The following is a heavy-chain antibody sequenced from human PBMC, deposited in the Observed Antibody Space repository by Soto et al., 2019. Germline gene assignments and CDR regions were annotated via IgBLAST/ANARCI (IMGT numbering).Heavy chain of an antibody. CDR3: ARGPIAVAGTSSHYYYYGMDV. J-gene: IGHJ6*02. CDR1: GGTFSSYA. V-gene: IGHV1-69*12. Sequence: QVQLVQSGAEVKKPGSSVKVSCKASGGTFSSYAIRWVRQAPGQGLEWMGGIIPIFGTANYAQKFQGRVTITADEPTSTAYMELSSLRSEDTAMYYCARGPIAVAGTSSHYYYYGMDVWGQGTTVTVSS. D-gene: IGHD6-19*01. CDR2: IIPIFGTA.